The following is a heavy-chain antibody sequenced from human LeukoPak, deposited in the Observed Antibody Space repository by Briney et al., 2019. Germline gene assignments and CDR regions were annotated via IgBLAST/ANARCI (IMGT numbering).Heavy chain of an antibody. V-gene: IGHV3-30*03. D-gene: IGHD6-13*01. J-gene: IGHJ5*02. CDR3: GGGIAAAQRHWFDP. CDR1: GFTFSSYG. CDR2: ISYDGSTQ. Sequence: GGSLRLSCAASGFTFSSYGMHWVRQAPGKGLEWVAVISYDGSTQYYADSVKGRFTISRDNSKNTVYMQMNGLRGEDTAVYYCGGGIAAAQRHWFDPWGQGTLVIVSS.